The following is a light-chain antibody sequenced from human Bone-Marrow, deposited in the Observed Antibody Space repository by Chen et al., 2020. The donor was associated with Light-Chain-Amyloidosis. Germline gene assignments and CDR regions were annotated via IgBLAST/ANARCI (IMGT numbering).Light chain of an antibody. CDR1: DLPTEY. V-gene: IGLV3-25*03. Sequence: SYELTQPPSVSVSPGQTARLTCSGDDLPTEYAYWYQQKPGQAPVLVIHRDTERPSGISERFSGSSSGTTATLTISGVQAEDEADDHCQSADSSGTYEVIFGGGTKLTVL. J-gene: IGLJ2*01. CDR2: RDT. CDR3: QSADSSGTYEVI.